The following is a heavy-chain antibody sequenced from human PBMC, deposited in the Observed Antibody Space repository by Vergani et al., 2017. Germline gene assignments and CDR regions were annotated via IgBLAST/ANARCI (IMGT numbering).Heavy chain of an antibody. V-gene: IGHV3-33*08. CDR3: ARDLRLLYNQFDP. Sequence: VESGGGVVQPGRSLTITCSASGFGSTNFAMHSVCQAPGKGLEWVAVTWYDGNNKQYADSMKGRFTISRDNSKSTMYLEMNSLGDQDTGVYYCARDLRLLYNQFDPWGQGTLVTVSS. CDR1: GFGSTNFA. J-gene: IGHJ5*02. CDR2: TWYDGNNK. D-gene: IGHD1-14*01.